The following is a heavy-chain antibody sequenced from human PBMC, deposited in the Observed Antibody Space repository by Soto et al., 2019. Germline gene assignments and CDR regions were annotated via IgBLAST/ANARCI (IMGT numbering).Heavy chain of an antibody. Sequence: GGSLRLSCAASGFTFSSYAMSWVRQAPGKGLEWVSGISDSGGNTYYGDSVKGRFTISRDNAKNTLYLRMNSLRAEDTAVYYCAKTHYYDSSGYYLDYFHYWGQGTLVTVSS. CDR1: GFTFSSYA. J-gene: IGHJ4*02. CDR2: ISDSGGNT. D-gene: IGHD3-22*01. V-gene: IGHV3-23*01. CDR3: AKTHYYDSSGYYLDYFHY.